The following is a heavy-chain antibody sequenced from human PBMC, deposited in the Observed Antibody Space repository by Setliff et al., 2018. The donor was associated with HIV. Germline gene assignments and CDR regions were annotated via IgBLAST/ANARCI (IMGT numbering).Heavy chain of an antibody. J-gene: IGHJ4*02. CDR2: VKQDGTAT. CDR1: GFTFSTFW. CDR3: ARWGSGSYERVFDY. V-gene: IGHV3-7*01. D-gene: IGHD1-26*01. Sequence: PGGSLRLSCAASGFTFSTFWMGWVRQAPGKGLESVANVKQDGTATLYVDSVKGRFTISRDNANNLVYLQMNSLRVEDTAVYFCARWGSGSYERVFDYWGQGMLVTVSS.